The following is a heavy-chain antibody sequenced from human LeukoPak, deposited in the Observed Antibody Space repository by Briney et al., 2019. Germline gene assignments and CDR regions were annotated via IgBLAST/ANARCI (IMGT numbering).Heavy chain of an antibody. V-gene: IGHV3-21*01. CDR3: ATPAAGPGAEYSLY. D-gene: IGHD6-13*01. CDR1: GFTFSSYS. Sequence: GGSLRLSCAASGFTFSSYSMNWVRQAPGKGLEWVSSIDFTSRYIYNADSVKGRFTTSRHNAKNSLDLQMNSLKVEDTAVYYCATPAAGPGAEYSLYWGQGTLVIASS. CDR2: IDFTSRYI. J-gene: IGHJ1*01.